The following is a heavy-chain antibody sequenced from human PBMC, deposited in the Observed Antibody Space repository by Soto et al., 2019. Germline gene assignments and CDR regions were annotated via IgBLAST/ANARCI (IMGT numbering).Heavy chain of an antibody. CDR1: GFTLSDYF. CDR2: ISGDGITR. Sequence: GGSLRLSCAASGFTLSDYFMHWVRQAPGKGLVWVSRISGDGITRTYADSVKGRFTISRDNAKNIVYLQMNSLRDDDTAFYYCTRGFYDSLSFDRWGQGTLVTVSS. D-gene: IGHD3-22*01. J-gene: IGHJ4*02. V-gene: IGHV3-74*01. CDR3: TRGFYDSLSFDR.